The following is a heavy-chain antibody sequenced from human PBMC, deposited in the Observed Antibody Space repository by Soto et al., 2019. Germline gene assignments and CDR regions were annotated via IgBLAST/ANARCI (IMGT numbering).Heavy chain of an antibody. Sequence: QVQLVESGGGVVQPGRSLRLSCAASGFTFSSYGMHWVRQAPGKGLEWVAVISYDGSNKYYADSVKGRFTISRDNSKNTLYLQMNSLRAEDTAVYHCAKDKKRGIAARAYGMDVWGQGTTVTVSS. J-gene: IGHJ6*02. CDR1: GFTFSSYG. CDR3: AKDKKRGIAARAYGMDV. V-gene: IGHV3-30*18. CDR2: ISYDGSNK. D-gene: IGHD6-6*01.